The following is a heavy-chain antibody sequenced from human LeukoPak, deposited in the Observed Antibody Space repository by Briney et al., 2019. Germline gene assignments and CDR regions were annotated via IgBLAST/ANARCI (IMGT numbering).Heavy chain of an antibody. CDR2: ISAYNGNT. Sequence: ASVKVSCKASGYTFTNYDINWVRQATGQGLEWMGWISAYNGNTNYAQKLQGRVTMTTDTSTSTAYMELRSLRSDDTAVYYCARRYYYGSGSPYIDYWGQGTLVTVSS. CDR3: ARRYYYGSGSPYIDY. V-gene: IGHV1-18*01. D-gene: IGHD3-10*01. CDR1: GYTFTNYD. J-gene: IGHJ4*02.